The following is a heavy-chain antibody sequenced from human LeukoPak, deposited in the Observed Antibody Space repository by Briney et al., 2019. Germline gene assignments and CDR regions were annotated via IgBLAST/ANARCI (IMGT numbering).Heavy chain of an antibody. J-gene: IGHJ2*01. CDR1: GHTFTGSY. CDR3: ARESSAELLRNWYVDL. CDR2: INPNSGGT. V-gene: IGHV1-2*02. D-gene: IGHD2-15*01. Sequence: VSVKVSCKASGHTFTGSYMHWVRQAPGQGLEWMGWINPNSGGTNYAQKFQGRVTMTRDTSISTAYMELSRLRSDDTAVYYCARESSAELLRNWYVDLWGRGTLVTVSS.